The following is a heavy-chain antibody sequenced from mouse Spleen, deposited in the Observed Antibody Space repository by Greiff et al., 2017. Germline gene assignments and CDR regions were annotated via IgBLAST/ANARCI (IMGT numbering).Heavy chain of an antibody. CDR2: IWSGGST. J-gene: IGHJ4*01. CDR3: ARKFKQDYAMDY. CDR1: GFSLTSYG. Sequence: VKLQESGPGLVQPSQSLSITCTASGFSLTSYGVHWVRQSPGKGLEWLGVIWSGGSTDYNAAFISRLSISKDNSKSQVFFKMNSLQANDTAIYYCARKFKQDYAMDYWGQGTSVTVSS. V-gene: IGHV2-2*02.